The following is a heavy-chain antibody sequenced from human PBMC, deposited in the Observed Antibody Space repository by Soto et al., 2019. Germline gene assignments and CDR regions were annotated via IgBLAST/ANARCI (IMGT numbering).Heavy chain of an antibody. Sequence: QVQLVESGGGLVKPGGSLRLSCAASGFTFKNHYMTWIRQAPGKGLEWVSYISDSGSSIYYADSVKGRFTISRDNAKNSLLLEMNSLRGEDTAVYYCARQYSIMLDLWGQGTLVTVSS. D-gene: IGHD6-6*01. J-gene: IGHJ4*02. CDR1: GFTFKNHY. CDR2: ISDSGSSI. CDR3: ARQYSIMLDL. V-gene: IGHV3-11*01.